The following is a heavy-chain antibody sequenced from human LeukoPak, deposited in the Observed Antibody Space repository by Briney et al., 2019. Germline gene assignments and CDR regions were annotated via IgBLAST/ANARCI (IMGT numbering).Heavy chain of an antibody. V-gene: IGHV4-59*01. CDR3: ARVIVVVPAAYWYFDL. CDR2: IYYSGST. Sequence: SETLSLTCTVSGGSISSYYWSWIRQPPGKGLEWIGYIYYSGSTNYYPSLKSRVTISVDTSKNQFSLKLSSVTAADTAVYYCARVIVVVPAAYWYFDLWGRGTLVTVSS. D-gene: IGHD2-2*01. CDR1: GGSISSYY. J-gene: IGHJ2*01.